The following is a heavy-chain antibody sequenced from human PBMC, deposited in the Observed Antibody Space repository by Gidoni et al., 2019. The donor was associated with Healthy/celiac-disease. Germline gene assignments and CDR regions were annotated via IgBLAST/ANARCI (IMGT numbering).Heavy chain of an antibody. D-gene: IGHD4-4*01. CDR3: ARVPPSTVTTYYYYYYMDV. V-gene: IGHV1-69*06. CDR1: GGTFISYA. CDR2: IIPIFGTA. Sequence: QVQLVQSGAEVTKPGSSVRVSCKASGGTFISYAISWVRQAPGQGLEWMGGIIPIFGTANYAQKFQGRVTITADKSTSTAYMELSSLRSEDTAVYYCARVPPSTVTTYYYYYYMDVWGKGTTVTVSS. J-gene: IGHJ6*03.